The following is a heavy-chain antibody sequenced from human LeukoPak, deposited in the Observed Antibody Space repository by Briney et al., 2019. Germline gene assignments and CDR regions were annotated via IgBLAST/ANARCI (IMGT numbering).Heavy chain of an antibody. CDR1: GGTFSSYA. J-gene: IGHJ3*02. V-gene: IGHV1-69*01. Sequence: ASVKVSCKASGGTFSSYAISWVRQAPGQGLEWMGGIIPIFGTANYAQKFQGRATITADESTSTAYMELSSLRSEDTAVYYCASGYDSSGYYALNGAFDIWGQGTMVTVSS. D-gene: IGHD3-22*01. CDR2: IIPIFGTA. CDR3: ASGYDSSGYYALNGAFDI.